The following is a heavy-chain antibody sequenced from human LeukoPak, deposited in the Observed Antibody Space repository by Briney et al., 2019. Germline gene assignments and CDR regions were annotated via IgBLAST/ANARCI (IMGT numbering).Heavy chain of an antibody. V-gene: IGHV3-30*02. CDR3: AKDLGRGDFWSGFCFDY. CDR1: GFTFSSYG. CDR2: IRYDGSNK. Sequence: GGSLRLSCAASGFTFSSYGMHWVRQAPGKGLEGVAFIRYDGSNKYYADSVKGRFTISRDNSKNTLYLQMNSLRAEDTAVYYCAKDLGRGDFWSGFCFDYWGQGTLVTVSS. J-gene: IGHJ4*02. D-gene: IGHD3-3*01.